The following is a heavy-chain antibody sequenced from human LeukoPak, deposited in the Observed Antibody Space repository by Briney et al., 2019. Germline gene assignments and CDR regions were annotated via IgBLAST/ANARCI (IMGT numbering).Heavy chain of an antibody. V-gene: IGHV4-61*01. CDR1: GDSISSGSYY. D-gene: IGHD5-18*01. CDR3: ARDMKAMGYYYYMDV. CDR2: IYYSGST. J-gene: IGHJ6*03. Sequence: SQTLSLTCTVSGDSISSGSYYWSWIRQPPGKGLEWIGYIYYSGSTNYNPSLKSRVTMSVDTSKNQFSLKLSSVTAADTAVYYCARDMKAMGYYYYMDVWGKGTTVTISS.